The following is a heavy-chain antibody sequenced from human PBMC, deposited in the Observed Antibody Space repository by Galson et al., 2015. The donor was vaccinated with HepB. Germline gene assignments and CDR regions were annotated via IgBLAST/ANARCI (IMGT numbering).Heavy chain of an antibody. CDR2: IWYDGSNK. CDR3: ARDLYSSSPNFDY. J-gene: IGHJ4*02. D-gene: IGHD6-6*01. Sequence: LRLSCAASGFTFSSYGMHWVRQAPGKGLEWVAVIWYDGSNKYYADSVKGRFTISRDNSKNTLYLQMNSLRAEDTAVYYCARDLYSSSPNFDYWGQGTLVTVSS. CDR1: GFTFSSYG. V-gene: IGHV3-33*01.